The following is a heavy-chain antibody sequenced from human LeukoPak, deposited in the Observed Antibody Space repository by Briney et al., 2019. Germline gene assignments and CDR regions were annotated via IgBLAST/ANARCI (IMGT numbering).Heavy chain of an antibody. D-gene: IGHD4-11*01. CDR3: ARILTTFDS. J-gene: IGHJ4*02. V-gene: IGHV4-39*01. CDR1: RGSISSSSYN. Sequence: SETLSLTCTVSRGSISSSSYNWGWIRQPPGKRLEWIGSFYYIGGTYYNPFLEGRVSISADSSKNQFSLKLTSVTAADTALYYCARILTTFDSWGQGTLVTVSS. CDR2: FYYIGGT.